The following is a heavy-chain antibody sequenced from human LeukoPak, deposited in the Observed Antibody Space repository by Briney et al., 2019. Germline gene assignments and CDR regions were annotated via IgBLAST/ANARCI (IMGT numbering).Heavy chain of an antibody. CDR3: ARAHSKGFVSSWDY. V-gene: IGHV1-69*04. CDR1: GDTFSSYG. J-gene: IGHJ4*02. D-gene: IGHD6-13*01. Sequence: SVKVSCKASGDTFSSYGFSWVRQAPGQGLEWMGRIIPILDMPTYTQKFKDRVTITADKSASTVYMEVRSLTSEDTAVYYCARAHSKGFVSSWDYWGQGTLVTVSS. CDR2: IIPILDMP.